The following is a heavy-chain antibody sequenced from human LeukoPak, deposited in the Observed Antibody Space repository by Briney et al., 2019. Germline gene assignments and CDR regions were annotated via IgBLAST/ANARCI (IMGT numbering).Heavy chain of an antibody. D-gene: IGHD2-15*01. CDR1: GLTVSSYS. J-gene: IGHJ4*02. CDR2: ISSSSSTI. Sequence: GGSLRLSCAASGLTVSSYSMNWVRQAPGEGLEWVSYISSSSSTIYYADSVKGRFTISRDNAKNSLYLQMNSLRDEDTAVYYCARARASGRSGFDYWGQGTLVTVSS. V-gene: IGHV3-48*02. CDR3: ARARASGRSGFDY.